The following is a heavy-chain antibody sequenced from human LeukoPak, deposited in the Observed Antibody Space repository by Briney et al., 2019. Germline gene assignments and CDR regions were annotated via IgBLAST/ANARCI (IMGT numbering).Heavy chain of an antibody. CDR2: IYYSGST. CDR3: ARGTYSSGWYAANNWFDP. Sequence: PSETLSLPCTVSGGSISSSSYYWGWIRQPPGKGLEWIGSIYYSGSTYYNPSLKSRVTISVDTSKNQFSLKLSSVTAADTAVYYCARGTYSSGWYAANNWFDPWGQGTLVTVSS. D-gene: IGHD6-19*01. J-gene: IGHJ5*02. CDR1: GGSISSSSYY. V-gene: IGHV4-39*07.